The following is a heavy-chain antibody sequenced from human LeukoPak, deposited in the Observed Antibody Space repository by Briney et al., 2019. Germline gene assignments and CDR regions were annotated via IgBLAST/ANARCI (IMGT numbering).Heavy chain of an antibody. CDR3: AREPTAAGYVDY. J-gene: IGHJ4*02. D-gene: IGHD3-16*01. Sequence: GGSLGLSCAASGFTFSTYAMSWVRQGPGKGLEWVSAISGSGTRTYYADSVKGRFTVSRDNSKNTLYLQMNSLRAEDTAIYYCAREPTAAGYVDYWGQGTLATVSS. CDR2: ISGSGTRT. CDR1: GFTFSTYA. V-gene: IGHV3-23*01.